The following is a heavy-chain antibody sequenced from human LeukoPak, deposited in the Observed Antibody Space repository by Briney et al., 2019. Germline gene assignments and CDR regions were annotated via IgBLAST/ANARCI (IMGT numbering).Heavy chain of an antibody. CDR1: GYTFINYA. CDR2: INPNSGGT. CDR3: ARDPYSSSWYSIDY. Sequence: ASVNVSCKASGYTFINYAISWVRQAPGQGLEWMGWINPNSGGTNYAQKFQGRVTMTRDTSISTAYMELSRLRSDDTAVYYCARDPYSSSWYSIDYWGQGTLVTVSS. J-gene: IGHJ4*02. V-gene: IGHV1-2*02. D-gene: IGHD6-13*01.